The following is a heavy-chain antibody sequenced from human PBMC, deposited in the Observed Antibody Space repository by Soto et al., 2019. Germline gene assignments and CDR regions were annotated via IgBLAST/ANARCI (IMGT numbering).Heavy chain of an antibody. CDR2: IYTSGST. CDR3: ARELEGCSGGSCYSAFDY. CDR1: GGSISSYY. D-gene: IGHD2-15*01. V-gene: IGHV4-4*07. J-gene: IGHJ4*02. Sequence: SETLSLTCTVSGGSISSYYWSWIRQPAGKGLEWIGRIYTSGSTNYNPSLKSRVTMSVDTSKNQFSLKLSSVTAADTAVYYCARELEGCSGGSCYSAFDYWGQGTLVTVSS.